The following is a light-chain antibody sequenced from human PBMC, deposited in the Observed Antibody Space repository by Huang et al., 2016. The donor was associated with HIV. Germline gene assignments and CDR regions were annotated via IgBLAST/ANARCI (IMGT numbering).Light chain of an antibody. Sequence: DIQMTQSPASLSASVGDRVTITCRATQSISNYVNWYQKKPGKAPTLLIYGASTVQSGVPSRFSGSGSGTDFTLTISSLQPEDFTTYYCQQSYNTPPTFGQGTKVEI. CDR3: QQSYNTPPT. CDR1: QSISNY. V-gene: IGKV1-39*01. CDR2: GAS. J-gene: IGKJ1*01.